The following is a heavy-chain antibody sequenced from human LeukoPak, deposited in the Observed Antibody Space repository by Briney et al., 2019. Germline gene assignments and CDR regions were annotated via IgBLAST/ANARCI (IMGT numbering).Heavy chain of an antibody. J-gene: IGHJ6*02. CDR1: GITVSKYW. CDR3: TRDANHYGGMDV. CDR2: IHSDGSTT. V-gene: IGHV3-74*01. Sequence: PGGSLRLSCAVSGITVSKYWMHWVRQVPGKGLVWVSRIHSDGSTTDYADSVKGRFTITRDSAKNTLYLEVNSLRVEDTAVYYCTRDANHYGGMDVWGQGTTVTVSS.